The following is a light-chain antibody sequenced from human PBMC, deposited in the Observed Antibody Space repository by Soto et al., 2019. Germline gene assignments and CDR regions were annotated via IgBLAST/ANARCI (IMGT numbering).Light chain of an antibody. CDR3: QQYGTAPLT. J-gene: IGKJ4*01. CDR2: VTS. V-gene: IGKV3-20*01. Sequence: EIVLTQSPGSLSLSPGERATLSCRASQSIAANYLAWYQQKPGQAPRLLIYVTSSTATGIPDRFSGSGSGTDFTLTIRRLEPEDFAVYYCQQYGTAPLTFGGGTTVAIK. CDR1: QSIAANY.